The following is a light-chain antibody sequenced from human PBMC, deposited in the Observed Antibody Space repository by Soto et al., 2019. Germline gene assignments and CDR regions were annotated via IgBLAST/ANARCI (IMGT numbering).Light chain of an antibody. V-gene: IGKV3-11*01. CDR2: DAS. CDR1: QSVDRY. CDR3: QQRKHWPPLT. Sequence: ENVVTQSPATLSLSPGERATLSCRTSQSVDRYLVWYQQKPGQAPRLLIYDASNRAAGIPARFSGSGSGTDFTLTISSLEPEDFAVYYCQQRKHWPPLTFGGGTKVEIK. J-gene: IGKJ4*01.